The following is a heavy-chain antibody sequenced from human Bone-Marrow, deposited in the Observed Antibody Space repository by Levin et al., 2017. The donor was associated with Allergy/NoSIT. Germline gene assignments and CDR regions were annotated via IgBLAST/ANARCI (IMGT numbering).Heavy chain of an antibody. Sequence: PSETLSLTCAVSGGPISSGDYSWNWIRQPPGKGLEWIGYIYHSGSTYYKSSLKSRATISVDGSKNQFSLNLRSVTAADTAVYYCARGLTRSAASLDYWGQGTLVTVSS. CDR2: IYHSGST. D-gene: IGHD4/OR15-4a*01. CDR3: ARGLTRSAASLDY. CDR1: GGPISSGDYS. V-gene: IGHV4-30-2*01. J-gene: IGHJ4*02.